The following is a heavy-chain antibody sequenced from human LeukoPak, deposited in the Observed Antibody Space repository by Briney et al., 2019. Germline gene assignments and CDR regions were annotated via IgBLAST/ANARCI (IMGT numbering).Heavy chain of an antibody. D-gene: IGHD3-16*01. Sequence: GRSLRLSCAASGFTFGDYAMHWVRQAPGKGLEWVSGISWNSGSIGYADSVKGRFTISRDNAKNSLYLQMNSLRAEDTALYYCAKDLWRPDYYYGMDVWGQGTTVTVSS. CDR1: GFTFGDYA. V-gene: IGHV3-9*01. CDR2: ISWNSGSI. CDR3: AKDLWRPDYYYGMDV. J-gene: IGHJ6*02.